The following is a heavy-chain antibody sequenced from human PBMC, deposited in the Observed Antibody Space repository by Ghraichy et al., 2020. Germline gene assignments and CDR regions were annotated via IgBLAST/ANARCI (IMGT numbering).Heavy chain of an antibody. CDR3: ARDCGDYPYWYFDL. Sequence: GGSLRLSCAASGFTFSSFWMHWVRQAPGKGLVWVSRTNSDGSYTSYADSVKGRFTISRDNAKNTLYLQMNSLRAEDTAVYYCARDCGDYPYWYFDLWGRGTLVTVSS. D-gene: IGHD4-17*01. V-gene: IGHV3-74*01. CDR1: GFTFSSFW. J-gene: IGHJ2*01. CDR2: TNSDGSYT.